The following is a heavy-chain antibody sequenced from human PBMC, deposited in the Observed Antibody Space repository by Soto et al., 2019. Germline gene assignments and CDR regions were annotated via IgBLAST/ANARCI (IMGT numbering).Heavy chain of an antibody. CDR1: GYSLNELS. Sequence: QVHLVQSGAEVKKPGASVKVSCKVSGYSLNELSIHWVRQAPGKGLEWMGGFDPEDGEIIYAQKSQGRVTMTEDTSTDTANMDLSSLRSEDTAVYYCATGGPAGDFDNWGQGTLVTVSS. CDR3: ATGGPAGDFDN. D-gene: IGHD3-10*01. V-gene: IGHV1-24*01. J-gene: IGHJ4*02. CDR2: FDPEDGEI.